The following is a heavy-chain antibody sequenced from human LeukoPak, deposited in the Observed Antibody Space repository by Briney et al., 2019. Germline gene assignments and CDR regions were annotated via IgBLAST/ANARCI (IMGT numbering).Heavy chain of an antibody. CDR1: GGSISNYY. CDR3: ARVSPIAVAGSSYYYAIDV. CDR2: IYSSGTT. J-gene: IGHJ6*02. Sequence: KPSETLSLTCNVSGGSISNYYWTWIRQPAGRGLEWIGRIYSSGTTTYNPSLKSRVAMSVDTSRNQFSLKLSSVTAADTAVCYCARVSPIAVAGSSYYYAIDVWGQGTTVTVSS. V-gene: IGHV4-4*07. D-gene: IGHD6-19*01.